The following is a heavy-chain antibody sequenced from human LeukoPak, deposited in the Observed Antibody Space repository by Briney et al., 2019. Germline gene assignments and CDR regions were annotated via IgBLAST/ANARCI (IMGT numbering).Heavy chain of an antibody. CDR3: VGTVAGTGYGINFQH. V-gene: IGHV4-61*05. CDR1: GDSINNKTYY. J-gene: IGHJ1*01. CDR2: IYYSGRT. D-gene: IGHD6-19*01. Sequence: SETLSLTCIVSGDSINNKTYYWGWIRQPPGKGLEWIGYIYYSGRTNYNPSLKSRFTISVDTSKNQFSLKLSSVTAADTAVYYCVGTVAGTGYGINFQHWGQGTLVTVSS.